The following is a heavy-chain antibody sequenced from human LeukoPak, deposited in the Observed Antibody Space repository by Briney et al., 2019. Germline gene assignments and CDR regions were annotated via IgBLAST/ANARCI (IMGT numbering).Heavy chain of an antibody. D-gene: IGHD3-10*01. CDR1: GGSISSDNYY. CDR2: ISYSGST. Sequence: PSQTLSLTCTVSGGSISSDNYYWSWIRQHPGKGLEWIGYISYSGSTDYNPSLKSRVSISMDTSKNQFSLKLNSVTAADTAVYYSATDNYGTFYYFASWGQGTLVTVSS. V-gene: IGHV4-31*03. J-gene: IGHJ4*02. CDR3: ATDNYGTFYYFAS.